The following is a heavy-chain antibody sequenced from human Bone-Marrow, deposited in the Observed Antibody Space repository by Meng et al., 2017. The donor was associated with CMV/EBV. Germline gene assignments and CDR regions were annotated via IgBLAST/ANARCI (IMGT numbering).Heavy chain of an antibody. Sequence: GESLKISCAASGFAFSSYWMSWVRQAPGKGLEWVANIKQDGSEKYYVDSVKGRFTISRDNAKNSLYLQMNSLRDDDTAVYYCARVYCAPTGCPSSFEDWGQGTLVTVSS. CDR3: ARVYCAPTGCPSSFED. CDR1: GFAFSSYW. J-gene: IGHJ4*02. D-gene: IGHD2-21*01. V-gene: IGHV3-7*01. CDR2: IKQDGSEK.